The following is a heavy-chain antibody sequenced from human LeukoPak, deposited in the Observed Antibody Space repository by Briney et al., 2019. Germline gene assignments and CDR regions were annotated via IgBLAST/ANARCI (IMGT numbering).Heavy chain of an antibody. Sequence: PGGSLSLSGAASGFTFRIFAMNWFRRAPGKGLEWVSSISASSTYTHYANSVRGRFTNTRDNAKNALYLQMTSQRVDDTAMYYCARGRSGCGLDPWGQGTLVTVSS. J-gene: IGHJ5*02. V-gene: IGHV3-21*06. CDR3: ARGRSGCGLDP. CDR1: GFTFRIFA. CDR2: ISASSTYT. D-gene: IGHD3-22*01.